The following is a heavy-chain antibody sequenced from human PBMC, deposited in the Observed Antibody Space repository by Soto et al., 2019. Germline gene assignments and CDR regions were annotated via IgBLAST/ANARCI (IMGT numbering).Heavy chain of an antibody. CDR2: IVVGSGNT. D-gene: IGHD3-22*01. J-gene: IGHJ6*02. CDR3: ATRYDSSGYYYYVMDV. Sequence: ASVKVSCKASGFTFTSSAVQWVRQARGQRLEWIGWIVVGSGNTNYAQKFQERVTMTRDTSTDTAYMELSSLRSEDTAVYYCATRYDSSGYYYYVMDVWGQGTTVTVSS. CDR1: GFTFTSSA. V-gene: IGHV1-58*01.